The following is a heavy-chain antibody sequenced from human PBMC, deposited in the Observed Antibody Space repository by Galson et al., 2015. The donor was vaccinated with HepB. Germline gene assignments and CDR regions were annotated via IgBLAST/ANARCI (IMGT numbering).Heavy chain of an antibody. Sequence: SLRLSCAASGLNFDTFTMNWVRRAPGQGLEWVSSISGAGSYIYYADSVRDRFTISRDNAKNSLYLQMESLRAEDTAVYYCARVVALPHDAFDVWGQGTVVTVSS. V-gene: IGHV3-21*01. J-gene: IGHJ3*01. CDR3: ARVVALPHDAFDV. CDR1: GLNFDTFT. D-gene: IGHD1-26*01. CDR2: ISGAGSYI.